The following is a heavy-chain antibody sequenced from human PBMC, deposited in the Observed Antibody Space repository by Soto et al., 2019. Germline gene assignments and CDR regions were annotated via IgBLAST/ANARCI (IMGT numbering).Heavy chain of an antibody. V-gene: IGHV4-30-2*01. Sequence: PSETLSLTCAVSGGSISSGGYSWSWIRQPPGKGLEWIGYIYHSGSTYYNPSLKSRVTISVDRSKNQFSLKLSSVTAADTAVYYRDTPSIQLWSGPIDYWGQGTLVTVSS. CDR1: GGSISSGGYS. J-gene: IGHJ4*02. CDR2: IYHSGST. D-gene: IGHD5-18*01. CDR3: DTPSIQLWSGPIDY.